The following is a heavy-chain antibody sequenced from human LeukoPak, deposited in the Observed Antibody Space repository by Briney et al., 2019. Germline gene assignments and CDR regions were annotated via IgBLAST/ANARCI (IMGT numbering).Heavy chain of an antibody. CDR2: IYYSGST. Sequence: PSETLSLTCTVSGGSISSGDYYWSWIRQPPGKGLEWIGYIYYSGSTYYNPSLKSRVTISVDTSKNQFSLKLSSVTAADTAVYYCARGSTVTPLSWFDPWGQGTLVTVSS. J-gene: IGHJ5*02. CDR3: ARGSTVTPLSWFDP. V-gene: IGHV4-30-4*01. D-gene: IGHD4-17*01. CDR1: GGSISSGDYY.